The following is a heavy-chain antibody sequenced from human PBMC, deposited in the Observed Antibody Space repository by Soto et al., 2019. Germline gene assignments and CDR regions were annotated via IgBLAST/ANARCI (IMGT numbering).Heavy chain of an antibody. CDR3: ARDLGGAAPVDY. V-gene: IGHV1-69*01. J-gene: IGHJ4*02. Sequence: QGQLAQSGAEVRKPGSSVRVSCKASGDTFIISAITWVRQAPGQGLEWVGGLVPFTGKSKNGPNFEGRVTFTADESTRTAYMDLSHLTSDDTAVYYCARDLGGAAPVDYWGQGTLVTVSS. CDR1: GDTFIISA. CDR2: LVPFTGKS. D-gene: IGHD6-6*01.